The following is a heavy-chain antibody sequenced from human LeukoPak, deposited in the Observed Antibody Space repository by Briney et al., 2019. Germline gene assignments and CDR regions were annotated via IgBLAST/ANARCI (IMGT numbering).Heavy chain of an antibody. J-gene: IGHJ4*02. D-gene: IGHD5-24*01. CDR1: GYTFTGYY. CDR3: ARDEGDGYNWNY. V-gene: IGHV1-2*06. CDR2: INPNSGGT. Sequence: ASVKVSCKASGYTFTGYYTHWIRQAPGQGLEWMGRINPNSGGTNYAQKFQGRVTMTRDTSISTAYMELSRLRSDDTAVYYCARDEGDGYNWNYWGQGTLVTVSS.